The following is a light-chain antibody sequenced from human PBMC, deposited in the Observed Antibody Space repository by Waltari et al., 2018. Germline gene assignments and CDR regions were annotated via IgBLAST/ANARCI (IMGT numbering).Light chain of an antibody. Sequence: DIQMNQSPSSLSASVGDRVTITCRASQSISGYLNWYQQKPGKAPNLLIYTASTLQSGVPSRFSGSGSGTDFTLTISSLQPEDFATYYCQQSYTTPRTFGQGTRVDIK. CDR3: QQSYTTPRT. V-gene: IGKV1-39*01. CDR1: QSISGY. J-gene: IGKJ1*01. CDR2: TAS.